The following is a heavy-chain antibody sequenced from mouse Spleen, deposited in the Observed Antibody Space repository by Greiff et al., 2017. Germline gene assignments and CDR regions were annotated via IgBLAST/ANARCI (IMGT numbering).Heavy chain of an antibody. J-gene: IGHJ4*01. CDR3: ANLLVDY. CDR1: GFTFSDYG. CDR2: ISSGSSTI. Sequence: EVKVEESGGGLVKPGGSLKLSCAASGFTFSDYGMHWVRQAPEKGLEWVAYISSGSSTIYYADTVKGRFTISRDNAKNTLFLQMTSLRSEDTAMYYCANLLVDYWGQGTSVTVSS. D-gene: IGHD2-10*01. V-gene: IGHV5-17*01.